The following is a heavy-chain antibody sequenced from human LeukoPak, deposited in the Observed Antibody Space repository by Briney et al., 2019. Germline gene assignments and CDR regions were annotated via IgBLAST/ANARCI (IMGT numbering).Heavy chain of an antibody. CDR3: ATLRGNYFPDY. V-gene: IGHV4-59*01. CDR2: IYYSGST. CDR1: GGSMSNYY. J-gene: IGHJ4*02. D-gene: IGHD4-11*01. Sequence: SETLSLTCAVSGGSMSNYYWTWIRQAPGKGLEWIGYIYYSGSTNYNPSLKSRLTISVDTSKNQFSLRLSSVTAADTAVYYCATLRGNYFPDYWGQGTLVTVSS.